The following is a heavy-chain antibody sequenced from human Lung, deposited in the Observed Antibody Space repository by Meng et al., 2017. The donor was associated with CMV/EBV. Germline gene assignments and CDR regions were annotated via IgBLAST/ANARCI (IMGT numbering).Heavy chain of an antibody. CDR2: IKEDGSEK. J-gene: IGHJ3*02. V-gene: IGHV3-7*01. CDR3: ARDQGSCTSISCRGDAFDI. Sequence: GESLKISCAASGITFSSNWMSWVREAPGKGLEWVANIKEDGSEKYYVESVKGRFTISRDNAKKSLYLQMNSLRAEDTAVYYCARDQGSCTSISCRGDAFDIXGQGXMVTFSS. CDR1: GITFSSNW. D-gene: IGHD2-2*01.